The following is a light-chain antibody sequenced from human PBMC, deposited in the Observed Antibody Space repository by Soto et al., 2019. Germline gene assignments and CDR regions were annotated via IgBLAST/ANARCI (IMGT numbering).Light chain of an antibody. CDR1: ESLLHSNGNTY. CDR2: LGS. V-gene: IGKV2-28*01. CDR3: MQGRQTPRT. J-gene: IGKJ1*01. Sequence: IVMTQSPLSLTVTPGEPASISCTSSESLLHSNGNTYLDWYLQKPGQSQQLLIYLGSNRAYGVPDRFSGGGSGTDVTLKISRVEAEDVGVYDGMQGRQTPRTFGQGTKVEIK.